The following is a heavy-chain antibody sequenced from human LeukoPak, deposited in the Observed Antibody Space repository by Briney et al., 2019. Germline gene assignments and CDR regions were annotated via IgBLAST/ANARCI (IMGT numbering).Heavy chain of an antibody. CDR1: GYTFTSYR. CDR2: IDPSGGTT. CDR3: AKGVRGVID. V-gene: IGHV1-46*01. Sequence: GASVKVSCKASGYTFTSYRMHWVRQAPGQGLEWMGIIDPSGGTTSYAQKFQGRVTMTRDTSTSTVYMELSSLRSEDTAVYYCAKGVRGVIDWGQGTLVTVSS. J-gene: IGHJ4*02. D-gene: IGHD3-10*02.